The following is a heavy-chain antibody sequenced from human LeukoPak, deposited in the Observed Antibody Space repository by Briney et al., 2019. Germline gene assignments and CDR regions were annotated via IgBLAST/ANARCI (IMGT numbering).Heavy chain of an antibody. Sequence: SETLSLTCTVSGGSISSSSYYWGWIRQPPGKGLEWIGSIYYSGSTYYNPSLKSRVTISVDTSKNQFSLKLSSVTAADTAVYYCARHRGGNSGSYYRALDIWGQGTMVTVSS. V-gene: IGHV4-39*01. J-gene: IGHJ3*02. D-gene: IGHD1-26*01. CDR1: GGSISSSSYY. CDR2: IYYSGST. CDR3: ARHRGGNSGSYYRALDI.